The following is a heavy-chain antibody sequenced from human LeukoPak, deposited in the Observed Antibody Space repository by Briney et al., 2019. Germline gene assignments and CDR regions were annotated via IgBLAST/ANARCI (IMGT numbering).Heavy chain of an antibody. V-gene: IGHV4-59*08. J-gene: IGHJ5*02. CDR1: SGSINGHW. CDR3: AGLHFAAAEEFGP. Sequence: PSETLSLTCTVSSGSINGHWWSWIRQPPGKGLEWIGYIYYSGGTNYNPSLMSRVSMSVDTSKNQFSLKLSSVTAADTAVYYCAGLHFAAAEEFGPWGQGTLVTVSS. CDR2: IYYSGGT. D-gene: IGHD6-13*01.